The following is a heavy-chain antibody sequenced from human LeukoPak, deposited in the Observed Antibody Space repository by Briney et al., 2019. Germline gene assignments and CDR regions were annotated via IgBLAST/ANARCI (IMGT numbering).Heavy chain of an antibody. V-gene: IGHV3-33*01. J-gene: IGHJ6*04. Sequence: PGGSLRLSCAASGFTFSSYGMRWVRQAPGKGLEWVAVIWYEGSNKYYADSVKGRFTISRDNSKNTLYLQMNSLRAEDTAAYYCARGIGYCSGGSCYFKEDYYYGMDVWGKGTTVTVSS. CDR2: IWYEGSNK. D-gene: IGHD2-15*01. CDR1: GFTFSSYG. CDR3: ARGIGYCSGGSCYFKEDYYYGMDV.